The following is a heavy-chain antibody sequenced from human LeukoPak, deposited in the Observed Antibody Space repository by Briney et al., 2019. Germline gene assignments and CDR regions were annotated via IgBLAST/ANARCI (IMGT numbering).Heavy chain of an antibody. CDR2: IIPIFGTA. Sequence: GSSVKVSCKASGGTFSSYAISWVRQAPGQGLEWMGRIIPIFGTANYAQKFQGRVTITTDESTSTAYMELSSLRSEDTAVYYCARGPIYDFWSAPEYYFDYWGQGTLVTVSS. CDR1: GGTFSSYA. V-gene: IGHV1-69*05. D-gene: IGHD3-3*01. J-gene: IGHJ4*02. CDR3: ARGPIYDFWSAPEYYFDY.